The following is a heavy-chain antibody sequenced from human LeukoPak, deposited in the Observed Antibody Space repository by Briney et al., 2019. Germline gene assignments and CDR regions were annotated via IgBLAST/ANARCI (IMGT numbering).Heavy chain of an antibody. CDR3: AAGLLWFGEPS. Sequence: ASVKVSCKASGGTFNSYAISWVRQAPGQGLEWMGWINPNSGGTNYAQKFQGRVTMTRDTSISTAYMELSRLRSDDTAVYYCAAGLLWFGEPSWGQGTLVTVSS. CDR2: INPNSGGT. CDR1: GGTFNSYA. D-gene: IGHD3-10*01. J-gene: IGHJ5*02. V-gene: IGHV1-2*02.